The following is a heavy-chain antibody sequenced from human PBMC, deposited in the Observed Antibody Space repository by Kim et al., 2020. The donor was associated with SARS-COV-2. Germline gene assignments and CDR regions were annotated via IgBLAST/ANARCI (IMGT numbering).Heavy chain of an antibody. D-gene: IGHD1-20*01. J-gene: IGHJ5*02. CDR2: INPNSGGT. V-gene: IGHV1-2*06. CDR3: ARGPIRYNPQHQPISWFDP. CDR1: GYTFTGYY. Sequence: ASVKVSCKASGYTFTGYYMHWVRQAPGQGLEWMGRINPNSGGTNYAQKFQGRVTMTRDTSISTAYMELSRLRSDDTAVYYCARGPIRYNPQHQPISWFDPWGQGTLVTVSS.